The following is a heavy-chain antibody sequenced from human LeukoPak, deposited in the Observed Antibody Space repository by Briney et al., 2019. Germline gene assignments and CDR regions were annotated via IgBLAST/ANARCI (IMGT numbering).Heavy chain of an antibody. CDR2: IKSQTDGGTT. J-gene: IGHJ4*02. V-gene: IGHV3-15*01. CDR3: TTGTWIQLWLAGY. CDR1: GFTLTNAC. D-gene: IGHD5-18*01. Sequence: GGSLRLSCKGSGFTLTNACMSWVRLAPGKGLEWVGHIKSQTDGGTTDYAAPVKGRFTISRDDSKNTLYLQLNSLKTEDTAVYYCTTGTWIQLWLAGYWGQGTLVTVSS.